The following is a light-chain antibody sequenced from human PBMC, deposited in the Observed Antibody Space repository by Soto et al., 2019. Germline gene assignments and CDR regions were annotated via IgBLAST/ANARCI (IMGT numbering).Light chain of an antibody. CDR3: MRATEFPRK. CDR2: KIS. CDR1: QSLVHSDGNTY. V-gene: IGKV2-24*01. J-gene: IGKJ1*01. Sequence: IVMTQTPLSSPVTLGQPASISCRSSQSLVHSDGNTYLSWLQQRPGQPPRHLIYKISNRLSGVPVRFRGSGDGTDFTLKNRSVEADDVLIYDCMRATEFPRKVGQGTRVEMK.